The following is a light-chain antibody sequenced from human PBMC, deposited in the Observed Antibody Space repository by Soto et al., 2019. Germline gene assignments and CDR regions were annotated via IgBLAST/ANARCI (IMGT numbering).Light chain of an antibody. CDR2: DAS. J-gene: IGKJ1*01. CDR1: QSIRSN. V-gene: IGKV3-20*01. Sequence: VMTQSPATLSLSPGESATLSCRASQSIRSNLAWYQQKPGQAPRLLIYDASSRATGIHDRLSGSGSGTEFTLTIRRLEPEDFAVYYCKQYGSSPTCGQGTKVDIK. CDR3: KQYGSSPT.